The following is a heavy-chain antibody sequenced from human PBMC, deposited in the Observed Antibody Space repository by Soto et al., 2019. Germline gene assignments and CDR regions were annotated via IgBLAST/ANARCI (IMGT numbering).Heavy chain of an antibody. V-gene: IGHV3-30*18. D-gene: IGHD6-6*01. J-gene: IGHJ4*02. CDR1: GFTFSSYG. CDR2: ISYDGSNK. CDR3: AKDLEGYSSSSFDY. Sequence: QVQLVESGGGVVQPGRSLRLSCAASGFTFSSYGMHWVRQAPGKGLEWVAVISYDGSNKYYADSVKGRFTISRDNSKNTLYLQMNSLRAEDTAVYYCAKDLEGYSSSSFDYWGQGTLVTVSS.